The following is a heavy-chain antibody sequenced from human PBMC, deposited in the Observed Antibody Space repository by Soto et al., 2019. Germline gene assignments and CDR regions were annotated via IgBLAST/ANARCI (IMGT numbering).Heavy chain of an antibody. CDR1: GGTFSSYA. J-gene: IGHJ4*02. D-gene: IGHD6-19*01. V-gene: IGHV1-69*06. CDR3: AIGYTTGWYTSFDF. Sequence: QVQLVQSGAEVQKPGSSVKVSCEASGGTFSSYAFNWVRQAPGQGLQWMGGIIPVSATTNYAQTFQGRVTITADKFTSTAYMELSSLRSEDTAVYFCAIGYTTGWYTSFDFWGQGTLVTVSS. CDR2: IIPVSATT.